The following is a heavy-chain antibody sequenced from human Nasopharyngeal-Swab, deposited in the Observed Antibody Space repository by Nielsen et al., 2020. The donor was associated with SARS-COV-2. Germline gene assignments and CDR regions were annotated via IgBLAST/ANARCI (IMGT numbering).Heavy chain of an antibody. D-gene: IGHD6-13*01. Sequence: VREAPGKGLEWVAVISYDGNNKYYADSVKGRFTISRDNSKNTLYLQMNSLRAEDTAVYYCAKDRGSSGYYYGMDVWGQGTTVTVSS. J-gene: IGHJ6*02. CDR2: ISYDGNNK. V-gene: IGHV3-30*18. CDR3: AKDRGSSGYYYGMDV.